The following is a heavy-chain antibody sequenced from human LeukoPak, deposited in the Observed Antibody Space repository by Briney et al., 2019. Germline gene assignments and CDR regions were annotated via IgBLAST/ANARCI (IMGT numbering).Heavy chain of an antibody. CDR3: ARGRMHYCDSSGYYYRARDFDY. J-gene: IGHJ4*02. Sequence: SETLSLTCAVYGGSFSGYYWSWIRQPPGKGLEWIGEINHSGSTNYNPSLKSRVTISVDTSENQFSLKLSSVTAADTAVYYCARGRMHYCDSSGYYYRARDFDYWGQGTLVTVSS. D-gene: IGHD3-22*01. CDR2: INHSGST. CDR1: GGSFSGYY. V-gene: IGHV4-34*01.